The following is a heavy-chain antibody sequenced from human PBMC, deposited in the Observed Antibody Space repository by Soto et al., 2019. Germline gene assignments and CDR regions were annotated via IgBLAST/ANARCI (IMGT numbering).Heavy chain of an antibody. CDR1: GGSVSGESHY. Sequence: PSETLSLTCTVSGGSVSGESHYWSWIRQTPGKGLEWIGYIYYTGSTNYNPSLKGRVTMSVDTSRDQVSLRLRSVTRADTAVYYCAXDQYDFRSGSYYYAMEVWGRGTKVTVSS. D-gene: IGHD3-3*01. J-gene: IGHJ6*02. CDR3: AXDQYDFRSGSYYYAMEV. V-gene: IGHV4-61*01. CDR2: IYYTGST.